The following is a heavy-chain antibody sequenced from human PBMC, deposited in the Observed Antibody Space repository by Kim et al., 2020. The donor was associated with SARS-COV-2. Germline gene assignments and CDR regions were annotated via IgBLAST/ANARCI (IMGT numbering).Heavy chain of an antibody. V-gene: IGHV5-51*01. Sequence: GESLKISCKGSGYSFTSYWIGWVRQMPGKGLEWMGIIYPGDSDTRYSPSFQGQVTISADKSISTAYRQWSSLKASDTAMYYCARYSSSWYWGLDPWGQGTLVTVSS. D-gene: IGHD6-13*01. CDR3: ARYSSSWYWGLDP. J-gene: IGHJ5*02. CDR1: GYSFTSYW. CDR2: IYPGDSDT.